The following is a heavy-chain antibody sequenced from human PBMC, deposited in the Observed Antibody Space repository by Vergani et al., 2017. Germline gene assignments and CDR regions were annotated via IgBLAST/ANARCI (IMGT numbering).Heavy chain of an antibody. J-gene: IGHJ6*04. D-gene: IGHD3/OR15-3a*01. CDR2: IRDKAYNYAT. CDR3: FYEVWAGYDSVDV. Sequence: EVHLVESGGGLVQPGESLKLSCATSGLTFSDSAIHWVRQTSGKGLEWIGRIRDKAYNYATVYAVSVKGRFTISRYDSKKTAYLQMHGLTTEDTAVYYCFYEVWAGYDSVDVWGKGTTVTVSS. V-gene: IGHV3-73*02. CDR1: GLTFSDSA.